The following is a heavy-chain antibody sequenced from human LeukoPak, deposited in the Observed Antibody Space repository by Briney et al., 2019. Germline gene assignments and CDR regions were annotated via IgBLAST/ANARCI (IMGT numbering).Heavy chain of an antibody. CDR2: IIPILGIA. Sequence: SVKVSCKASGGTFSSYTISWVRQAPGQGLEWMGRIIPILGIANYAQKFQGRVTITADKSTSTAYMELSSLRSEDTAVYYCARGPSQWFGESAFDIWGQGTVVTVSS. V-gene: IGHV1-69*02. CDR3: ARGPSQWFGESAFDI. CDR1: GGTFSSYT. J-gene: IGHJ3*02. D-gene: IGHD3-10*01.